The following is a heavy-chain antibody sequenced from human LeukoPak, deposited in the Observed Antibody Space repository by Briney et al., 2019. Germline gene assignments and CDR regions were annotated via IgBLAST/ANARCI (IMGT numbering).Heavy chain of an antibody. D-gene: IGHD3-3*01. Sequence: SETLSLTCTVSGGSISSSIYYWGWIRQPPGKGLEWIGSIYYSGSTYYNPSLKSRVTISVDTSKNQFSLKLSSVTAADTAVYYCARSPRSLRFLEWLFPVDVWGKGTTVTVSS. CDR1: GGSISSSIYY. CDR3: ARSPRSLRFLEWLFPVDV. CDR2: IYYSGST. J-gene: IGHJ6*04. V-gene: IGHV4-39*01.